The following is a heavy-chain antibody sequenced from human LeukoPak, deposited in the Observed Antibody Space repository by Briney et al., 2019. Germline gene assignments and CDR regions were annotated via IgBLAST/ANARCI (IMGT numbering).Heavy chain of an antibody. CDR2: IYYSGST. Sequence: SQTLSLTCTVSGDSISSGDYYWSWIRQPPGKGLEWIGYIYYSGSTNYNPSLKSRVTISVDTSKNQFSLKLSSVTAADTAVYYCATDGYSGSCHGHYYYGMDVWGQGTTVTVSS. D-gene: IGHD1-26*01. V-gene: IGHV4-61*08. CDR1: GDSISSGDYY. CDR3: ATDGYSGSCHGHYYYGMDV. J-gene: IGHJ6*02.